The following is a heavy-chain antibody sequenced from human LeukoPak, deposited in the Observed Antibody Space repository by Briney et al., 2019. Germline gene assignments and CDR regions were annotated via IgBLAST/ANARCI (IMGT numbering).Heavy chain of an antibody. J-gene: IGHJ4*02. CDR1: DGSISYYY. CDR3: ARSTSNIYNWNDFYVDY. D-gene: IGHD1-20*01. Sequence: PSETLSLTCSVSDGSISYYYWSWIRQPPGKGLEWIGYIYPSGRTNYNPSLKSRVTISLDTSKNQFSLKLSSVIAADTAVYYCARSTSNIYNWNDFYVDYWGQGTLVTVSS. V-gene: IGHV4-59*01. CDR2: IYPSGRT.